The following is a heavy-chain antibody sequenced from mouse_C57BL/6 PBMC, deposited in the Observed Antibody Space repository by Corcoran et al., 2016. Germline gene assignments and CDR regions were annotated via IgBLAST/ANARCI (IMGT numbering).Heavy chain of an antibody. D-gene: IGHD1-1*02. CDR3: ARGGYMGSY. J-gene: IGHJ2*01. CDR2: ISYDGSN. Sequence: DVQLQESGPGLVQPSQSLPLTCSVTGYSITSGYYWKWIRQFPGNKLEWMGYISYDGSNNYNPSHKNRITITRATSKNQLFLKLNSVTTEDTSTYYCARGGYMGSYWGQGTTLTVSS. CDR1: GYSITSGYY. V-gene: IGHV3-6*01.